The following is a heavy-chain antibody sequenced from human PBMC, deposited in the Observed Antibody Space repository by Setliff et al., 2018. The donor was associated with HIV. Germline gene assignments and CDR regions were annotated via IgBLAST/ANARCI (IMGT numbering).Heavy chain of an antibody. J-gene: IGHJ4*02. CDR2: IFYSGHT. CDR3: ARGVAAAGL. D-gene: IGHD6-13*01. CDR1: GGSVSTSY. V-gene: IGHV4-59*02. Sequence: PSETLSLTCTVSGGSVSTSYWSWIRQPPGKGLEWIGNIFYSGHTFYNPSLRSRVTISVDTSKNQFSLNLSSVTAADTAVYYCARGVAAAGLWGQGTLVTVSS.